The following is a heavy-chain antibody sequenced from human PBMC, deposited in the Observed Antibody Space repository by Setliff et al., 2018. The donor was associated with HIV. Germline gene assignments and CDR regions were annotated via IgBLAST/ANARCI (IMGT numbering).Heavy chain of an antibody. Sequence: SETLSLTCSVSGGSVIKGNFYWGWIRQAPAKGLEWIGTLYDTGRTYYNPPLKSRVSIFVDTTKNEFSLNLRSVTAADTAVYFCVNSGYDGDYYYYYMDVWGKGTTVTVSS. V-gene: IGHV4-39*01. D-gene: IGHD5-12*01. CDR3: VNSGYDGDYYYYYMDV. J-gene: IGHJ6*03. CDR1: GGSVIKGNFY. CDR2: LYDTGRT.